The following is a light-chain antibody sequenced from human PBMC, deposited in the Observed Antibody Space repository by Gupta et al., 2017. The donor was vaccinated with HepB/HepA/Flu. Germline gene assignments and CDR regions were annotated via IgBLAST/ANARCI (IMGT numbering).Light chain of an antibody. CDR1: ALPKQY. Sequence: SYKLTQPPSVAVAAGQTARITCSGDALPKQYAYWYQQKPGQAPVLGIETDSERPSGIPERFSGSSAGTTATCTISGVKAEDEAYYYCKSDDSSGTYYVFGGGTKVTVL. CDR2: TDS. V-gene: IGLV3-25*03. J-gene: IGLJ3*02. CDR3: KSDDSSGTYYV.